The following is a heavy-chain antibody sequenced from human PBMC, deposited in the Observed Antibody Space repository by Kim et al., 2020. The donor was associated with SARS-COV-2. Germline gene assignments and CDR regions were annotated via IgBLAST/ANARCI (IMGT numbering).Heavy chain of an antibody. V-gene: IGHV3-48*03. CDR2: ISSSGSTI. J-gene: IGHJ3*02. CDR1: GFTFSSYE. CDR3: ARGEYYYDSSGYYLQELLEAFDI. Sequence: GGSLRLSCAASGFTFSSYEMNWVRQAPGKGLEWVSYISSSGSTIYYADSVKGRFTISRDNAKNSLYLQMNSLRAEDTAVYYCARGEYYYDSSGYYLQELLEAFDIWGQGTMVTVSS. D-gene: IGHD3-22*01.